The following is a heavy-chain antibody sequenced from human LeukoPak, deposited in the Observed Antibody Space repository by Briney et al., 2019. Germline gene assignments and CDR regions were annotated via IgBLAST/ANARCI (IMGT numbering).Heavy chain of an antibody. D-gene: IGHD6-19*01. J-gene: IGHJ4*02. CDR2: IRYDGSNK. CDR3: AKDKQWLTQTYYFDY. Sequence: PGGSLRLSCAASGFTFSSYGMHWVRQAPGKGLEWVAFIRYDGSNKYYADSVKGRFTISRHNSKNTLYLQMNSLRAEDTAVYYCAKDKQWLTQTYYFDYWGQGTLVTVSS. V-gene: IGHV3-30*02. CDR1: GFTFSSYG.